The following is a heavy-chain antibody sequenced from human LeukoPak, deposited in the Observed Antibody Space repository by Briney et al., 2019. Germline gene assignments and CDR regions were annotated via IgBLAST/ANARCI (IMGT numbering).Heavy chain of an antibody. J-gene: IGHJ4*02. CDR1: GGSISSSSYY. D-gene: IGHD2-15*01. CDR2: IYYSGST. Sequence: SETLSLTCTVSGGSISSSSYYWGWIRQPPGKGLEWIVSIYYSGSTYYNPSLKSRFTISVDTSKNQFSLKLSSVTAADTAVYYCASRIPDCSGGSCYSTFWDYWGQGTLVTVSS. V-gene: IGHV4-39*01. CDR3: ASRIPDCSGGSCYSTFWDY.